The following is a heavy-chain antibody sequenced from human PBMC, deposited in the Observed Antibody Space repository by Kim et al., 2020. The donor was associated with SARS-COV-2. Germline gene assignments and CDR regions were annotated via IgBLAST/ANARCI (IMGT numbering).Heavy chain of an antibody. V-gene: IGHV3-30-3*01. CDR3: ARDRGYSYGYGIAAAGSHEYFQH. D-gene: IGHD6-13*01. J-gene: IGHJ1*01. Sequence: GGSLRLSCAASGFTFSSYAMHWVRQAPGKGLEWVAVISYDGSNKYYADSVKGRFTISRDNSKNTLYLQMNSLRAEDTAVYYCARDRGYSYGYGIAAAGSHEYFQHWGQGTLVTVSS. CDR1: GFTFSSYA. CDR2: ISYDGSNK.